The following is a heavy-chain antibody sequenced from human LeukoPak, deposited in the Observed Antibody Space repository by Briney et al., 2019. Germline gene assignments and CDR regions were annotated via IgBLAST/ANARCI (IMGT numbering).Heavy chain of an antibody. CDR3: ARSWQFGELEFDH. V-gene: IGHV4-59*01. CDR1: GFSISSYY. D-gene: IGHD3-10*01. J-gene: IGHJ4*02. CDR2: IYYSGST. Sequence: SETLSLTCTVSGFSISSYYWSWIRQPPGKGLEWIGYIYYSGSTNYNPSLKSLVTISVDTSKNQFSLKLSSVTAADTAVYYCARSWQFGELEFDHWGQGTLVTVSS.